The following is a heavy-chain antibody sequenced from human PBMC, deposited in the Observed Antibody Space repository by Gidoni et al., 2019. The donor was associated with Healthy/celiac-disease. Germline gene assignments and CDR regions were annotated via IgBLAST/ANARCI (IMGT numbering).Heavy chain of an antibody. CDR2: IIPILGIA. V-gene: IGHV1-69*02. D-gene: IGHD2-21*02. Sequence: QVQLVQSGAEVKKPGSSVKVSCKASGGTFSSYTISWVRQAPGQGLEWMGRIIPILGIANYAQKFQGRVTITADKSTSTAYMELSSLRSEDTAVYYCASAYCGGDCYSRNYYYYGMDVWGQGTTVTVSS. CDR3: ASAYCGGDCYSRNYYYYGMDV. CDR1: GGTFSSYT. J-gene: IGHJ6*02.